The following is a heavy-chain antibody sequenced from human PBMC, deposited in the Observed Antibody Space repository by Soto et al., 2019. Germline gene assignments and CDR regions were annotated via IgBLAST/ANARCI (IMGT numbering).Heavy chain of an antibody. CDR1: GGSISSGDYY. CDR3: ARVHWVLVPAAPLNWFDP. J-gene: IGHJ5*02. CDR2: IYYSGST. V-gene: IGHV4-30-4*01. Sequence: SETLSLTCTVSGGSISSGDYYWSWIRQPPGKGLEWIGYIYYSGSTYYNPSLKSRVTISVDTSKNQFSLKLSSVTAADTAVYYCARVHWVLVPAAPLNWFDPWGQGTLVTVSS. D-gene: IGHD2-2*01.